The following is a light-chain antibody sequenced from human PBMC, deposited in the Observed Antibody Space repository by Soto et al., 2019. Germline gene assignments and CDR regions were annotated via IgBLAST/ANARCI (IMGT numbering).Light chain of an antibody. Sequence: QSVLTQPPSVSAAPGQNITISCSGSSSNIGTNFVSWYHQVPRAAPKLLIYDNDKRPSGIPDRFSGSKSGTSATLRITGLQTGDEADYYCGTWDNSLRAGVFGGWTKLTVL. CDR3: GTWDNSLRAGV. CDR1: SSNIGTNF. J-gene: IGLJ3*02. V-gene: IGLV1-51*01. CDR2: DND.